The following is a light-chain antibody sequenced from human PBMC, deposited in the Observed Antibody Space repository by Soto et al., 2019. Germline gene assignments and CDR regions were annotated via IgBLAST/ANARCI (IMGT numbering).Light chain of an antibody. Sequence: DIQLTQYQPSLSATVGDRVTITCRASQTIDSYLNWFQQKPGMAPKLLIYAASKLQSGVPSRFRGSGSGTDFTLTIDTLQPDDFASYYCQQTRSGITFGQGRRLEIK. CDR2: AAS. J-gene: IGKJ5*01. CDR3: QQTRSGIT. V-gene: IGKV1-39*01. CDR1: QTIDSY.